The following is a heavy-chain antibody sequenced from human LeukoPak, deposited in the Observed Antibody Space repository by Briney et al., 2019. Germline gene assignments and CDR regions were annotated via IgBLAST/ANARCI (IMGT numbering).Heavy chain of an antibody. CDR3: ARDGDIVVVPAADNSNWFDP. V-gene: IGHV1-2*02. CDR2: INPNSGGT. D-gene: IGHD2-2*01. CDR1: GYTFTGYY. J-gene: IGHJ5*02. Sequence: ASVKVSCKSSGYTFTGYYMHWVRLAPGQGLEWMGWINPNSGGTNYAQKFQGRVTMTRDTSISTAYMELSRLRSGDTAVYDCARDGDIVVVPAADNSNWFDPWGQGTLVTVSS.